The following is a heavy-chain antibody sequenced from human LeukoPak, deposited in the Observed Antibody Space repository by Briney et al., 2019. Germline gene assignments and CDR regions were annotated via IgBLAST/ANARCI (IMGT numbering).Heavy chain of an antibody. Sequence: PGGSLRLSCAASGFTFSSYWMSWVRQAPGKGLEWVANIKQDGSEKYYVDSVKGRFTISRDNAKNSLYLQMNSLRAEDTAVYYCARHRGVLLWFGGPPGPYYFDYWGQGTLVTVSS. CDR1: GFTFSSYW. CDR2: IKQDGSEK. CDR3: ARHRGVLLWFGGPPGPYYFDY. J-gene: IGHJ4*02. V-gene: IGHV3-7*03. D-gene: IGHD3-10*01.